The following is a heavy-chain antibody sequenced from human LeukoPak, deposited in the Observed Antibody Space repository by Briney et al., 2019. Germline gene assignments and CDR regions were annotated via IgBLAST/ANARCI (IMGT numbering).Heavy chain of an antibody. CDR2: INPNSGGT. CDR3: ARGAKYSSSWYSFGSYYYYYGMDV. D-gene: IGHD6-13*01. J-gene: IGHJ6*02. V-gene: IGHV1-2*02. CDR1: GYTFTGYY. Sequence: ASVKVSCKAYGYTFTGYYMHWVRQAPGQGLEWMGWINPNSGGTNYAQKFQGRVTMTRDTSISTAYMELSSLRSEDTAVYYCARGAKYSSSWYSFGSYYYYYGMDVWGQGTTVTVSS.